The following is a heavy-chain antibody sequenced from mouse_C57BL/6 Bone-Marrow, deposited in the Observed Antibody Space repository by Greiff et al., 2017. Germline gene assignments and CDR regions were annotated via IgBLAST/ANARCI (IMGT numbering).Heavy chain of an antibody. V-gene: IGHV1-74*01. J-gene: IGHJ1*03. Sequence: QVQLQQPGAELVKPGASVKVSCKASGYTFTSYWMHWVKQRPGQGLEWIGRIHPSDSDTNYNQKFKGKATLTVDKSSSTAYMQLSSLTSEDSAVYYGARGLVYYGSSREYFGVWGTGTTVTVSS. CDR3: ARGLVYYGSSREYFGV. CDR2: IHPSDSDT. CDR1: GYTFTSYW. D-gene: IGHD1-1*01.